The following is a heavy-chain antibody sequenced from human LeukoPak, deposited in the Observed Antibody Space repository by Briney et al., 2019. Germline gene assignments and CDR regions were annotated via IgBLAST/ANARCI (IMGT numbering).Heavy chain of an antibody. CDR3: ARGISGWYEFDY. CDR1: GYSISSGYY. CDR2: IYHSGST. D-gene: IGHD6-19*01. Sequence: PSETLSLTCAVSGYSISSGYYWGWIRQPPGKGLEWIGSIYHSGSTYYNPSLKSRVTISVDTSKNPFSLELSSVTAGDTAVYYCARGISGWYEFDYWGQGTLVTVSS. V-gene: IGHV4-38-2*01. J-gene: IGHJ4*02.